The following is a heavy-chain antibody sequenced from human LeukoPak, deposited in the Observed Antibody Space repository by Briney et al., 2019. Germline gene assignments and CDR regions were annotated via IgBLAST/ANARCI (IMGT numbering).Heavy chain of an antibody. D-gene: IGHD5-18*01. CDR1: GGTFTSYA. CDR2: IIPIFGTA. V-gene: IGHV1-69*01. CDR3: ASNPDVDTAIGY. J-gene: IGHJ4*02. Sequence: GASVKVSCKASGGTFTSYAISWVGQARGQGLEWMGGIIPIFGTANYAQKFQGRVTITADDSTTTAYLELSSLRSEDTAVYYCASNPDVDTAIGYWGQGTLVTVSS.